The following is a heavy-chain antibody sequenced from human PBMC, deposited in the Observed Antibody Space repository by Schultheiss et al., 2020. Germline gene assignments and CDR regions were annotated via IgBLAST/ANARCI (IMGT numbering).Heavy chain of an antibody. D-gene: IGHD2-2*01. CDR3: AHTLRIDCSSTSCYAGIGYKHPNWFDP. CDR2: IYWDDDK. Sequence: SGPTLVKPTQTLTLTCTFSGFSLSTSGVGVGWIRQPPGKALEWLALIYWDDDKRYSPSLKSRLTISKDTSKSQVVLTMTNMDPVDTATYYCAHTLRIDCSSTSCYAGIGYKHPNWFDPWGQGTLVTVSS. V-gene: IGHV2-5*02. J-gene: IGHJ5*02. CDR1: GFSLSTSGVG.